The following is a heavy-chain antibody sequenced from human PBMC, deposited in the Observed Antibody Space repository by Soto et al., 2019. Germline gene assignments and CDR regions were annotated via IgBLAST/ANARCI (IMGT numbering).Heavy chain of an antibody. V-gene: IGHV3-73*02. Sequence: EVQLVESGGGLVQPGGSLKLSCAASGFTFSDSAMHWVRQASGEGLEWLGRIRSKGNNYATEYGASLKGRFIISRDDSKKTTYLQMSNLNTEDTAVYYCVRYSRTLGWFFDLWGRGTLVTVSS. CDR1: GFTFSDSA. D-gene: IGHD2-21*01. J-gene: IGHJ2*01. CDR2: IRSKGNNYAT. CDR3: VRYSRTLGWFFDL.